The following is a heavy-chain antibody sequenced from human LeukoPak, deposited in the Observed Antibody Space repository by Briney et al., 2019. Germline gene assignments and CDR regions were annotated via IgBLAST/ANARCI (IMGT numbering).Heavy chain of an antibody. V-gene: IGHV1-2*02. CDR1: GYTFTGYY. J-gene: IGHJ4*02. CDR2: INPNSGGT. CDR3: ARVLRFGFFGEPTFDY. D-gene: IGHD3-3*01. Sequence: ASVKVSCKASGYTFTGYYMHWERQAPGQGLEWMGWINPNSGGTNYAQKFQGRVTVTRDTSISTAYMELSRLRSDDTAVYYCARVLRFGFFGEPTFDYWGQGTLATVSS.